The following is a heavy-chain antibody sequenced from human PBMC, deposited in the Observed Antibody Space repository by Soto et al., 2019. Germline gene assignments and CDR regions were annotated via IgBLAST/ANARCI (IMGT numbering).Heavy chain of an antibody. Sequence: GGSLRLSCAASGFTFSSYAMSWVRQAPGKGLEWVSSITGSGGSTYYADSVKGRFTISRDNSKNMLYLQMNGLRADDTALYYCAKLEGSQTSDWGQGTLVTVSS. CDR2: ITGSGGST. V-gene: IGHV3-23*01. CDR3: AKLEGSQTSD. J-gene: IGHJ4*02. CDR1: GFTFSSYA.